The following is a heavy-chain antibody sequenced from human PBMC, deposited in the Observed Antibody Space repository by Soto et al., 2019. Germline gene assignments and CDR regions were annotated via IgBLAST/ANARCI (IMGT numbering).Heavy chain of an antibody. CDR1: GYTFTGYF. D-gene: IGHD1-1*01. CDR2: INPNSGAT. V-gene: IGHV1-2*02. J-gene: IGHJ5*02. Sequence: QVQLVQSGAEVKKPGASVKVSCKASGYTFTGYFIHWVRQAPGQGLEWMGWINPNSGATKYAQKFQGRVTMTRDTSITTAHMELSSRKSDDTALDYCARGGGTTIAPRPWGQGTLVTFSS. CDR3: ARGGGTTIAPRP.